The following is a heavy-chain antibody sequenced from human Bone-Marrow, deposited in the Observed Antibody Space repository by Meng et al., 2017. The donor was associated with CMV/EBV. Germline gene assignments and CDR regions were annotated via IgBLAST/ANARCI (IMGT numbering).Heavy chain of an antibody. J-gene: IGHJ6*01. CDR3: ARTLTTSYYYGMDV. CDR2: IWYDGSNK. V-gene: IGHV3-33*01. D-gene: IGHD4-11*01. Sequence: GESLKISCAASGFTFSSYGMHWVRQAPGKGLEWVAVIWYDGSNKYYADSVKGRFTISRDNSKNTLYLQMNSLRAEDTALYYCARTLTTSYYYGMDVWGQGTTVTGSS. CDR1: GFTFSSYG.